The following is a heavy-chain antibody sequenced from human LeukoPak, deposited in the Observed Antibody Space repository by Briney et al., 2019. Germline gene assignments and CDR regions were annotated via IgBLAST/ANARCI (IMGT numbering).Heavy chain of an antibody. Sequence: ASVKVSCKASGYTFTSYGISWVRQAPGQGLEWMGWISAYNGNTNYAQKFQGRVTMTRDTSTSTVYMELSSLRSEDTAVYYCARVAASGNDAFVIGGQGTMVTVSS. CDR2: ISAYNGNT. CDR1: GYTFTSYG. D-gene: IGHD6-19*01. J-gene: IGHJ3*02. CDR3: ARVAASGNDAFVI. V-gene: IGHV1-18*01.